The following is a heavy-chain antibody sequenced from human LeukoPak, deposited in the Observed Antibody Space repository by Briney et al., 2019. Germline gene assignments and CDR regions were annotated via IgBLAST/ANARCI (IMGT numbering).Heavy chain of an antibody. Sequence: GGSLRLSCSASGFSFSAYGMTWVRQAPGTGLEWLAKINASGGETYYVEPVKGRVSISRDNSTNLVYLQMSSLRAEDTAVYHCARFGYVAAVDVWGQGTPVTVSS. D-gene: IGHD2-2*01. CDR2: INASGGET. CDR1: GFSFSAYG. J-gene: IGHJ4*02. CDR3: ARFGYVAAVDV. V-gene: IGHV3-7*01.